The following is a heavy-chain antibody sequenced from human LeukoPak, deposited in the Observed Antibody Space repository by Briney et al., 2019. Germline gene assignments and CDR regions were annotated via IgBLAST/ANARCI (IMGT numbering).Heavy chain of an antibody. Sequence: ASVKVSCKASGYTFTSYAMHWVRQAPGQGLEWMGWVVPNSGGTKYAQKVQGRVTMTRDSSINTAYMELSRLTSDDTAMYYCATSIAAPLDYWGQGTPVTVSS. D-gene: IGHD6-6*01. V-gene: IGHV1-2*02. J-gene: IGHJ4*02. CDR1: GYTFTSYA. CDR3: ATSIAAPLDY. CDR2: VVPNSGGT.